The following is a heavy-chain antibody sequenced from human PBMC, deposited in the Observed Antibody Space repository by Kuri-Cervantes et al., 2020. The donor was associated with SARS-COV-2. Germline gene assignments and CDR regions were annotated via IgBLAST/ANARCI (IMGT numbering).Heavy chain of an antibody. CDR3: ARRSGYCSSTSCYFFDY. D-gene: IGHD2-2*01. CDR2: IYYSGST. Sequence: SETLSLTCTVSGGSISSGYYYWSWIRQPPGKGLEWIGYIYYSGSTYYNPSLKSRVTISVDTSKNQFSLKLSSVTAADTAVYYCARRSGYCSSTSCYFFDYWGQGTLVTVSS. J-gene: IGHJ4*02. CDR1: GGSISSGYYY. V-gene: IGHV4-30-4*08.